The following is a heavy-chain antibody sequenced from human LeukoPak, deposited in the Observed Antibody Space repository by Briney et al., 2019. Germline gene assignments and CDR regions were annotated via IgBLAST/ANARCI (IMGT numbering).Heavy chain of an antibody. Sequence: GAPVKVSCKASGYTFTSYYMHWVRQAPGQGLEWMGIINPSGGGTSYAQKFQGRVTMTRDTSTSTVYMELSSLRSEDTAVYYCATLAVSSAAGIDYWGQGTLVTVSS. V-gene: IGHV1-46*01. CDR1: GYTFTSYY. CDR2: INPSGGGT. CDR3: ATLAVSSAAGIDY. D-gene: IGHD6-13*01. J-gene: IGHJ4*02.